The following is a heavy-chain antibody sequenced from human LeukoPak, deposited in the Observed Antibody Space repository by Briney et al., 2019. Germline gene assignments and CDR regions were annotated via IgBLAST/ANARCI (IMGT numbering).Heavy chain of an antibody. CDR1: GFTFSSYA. D-gene: IGHD3-10*01. CDR2: IIGSGRST. Sequence: GGSLRLSCAASGFTFSSYAMNWVRQAPGKGLEWVSGIIGSGRSTYYADSVKGRFSISRDNSKNTVYLQMNSLRVEDTAVYFCAKGFNYYASGSHFDSWGQGTLVTVSS. CDR3: AKGFNYYASGSHFDS. J-gene: IGHJ4*02. V-gene: IGHV3-23*01.